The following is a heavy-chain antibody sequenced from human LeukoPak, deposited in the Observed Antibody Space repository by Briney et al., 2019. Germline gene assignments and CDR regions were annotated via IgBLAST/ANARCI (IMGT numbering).Heavy chain of an antibody. Sequence: ASVKVSCKVSGYTLTELSMHWVRQAPGQGLEWMGIINPSGGSTSYAQKFQGRVTMTRDTSTSTVYMELSSLRSEDTAVYYCASFGVVVDTAMVDFDYWGQGTLVTVSS. D-gene: IGHD5-18*01. CDR1: GYTLTELS. V-gene: IGHV1-46*01. CDR2: INPSGGST. CDR3: ASFGVVVDTAMVDFDY. J-gene: IGHJ4*02.